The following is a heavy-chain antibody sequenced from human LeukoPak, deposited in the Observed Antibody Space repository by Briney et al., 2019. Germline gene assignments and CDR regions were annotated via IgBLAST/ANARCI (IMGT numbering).Heavy chain of an antibody. CDR2: INTNGGST. Sequence: GGSLRLSCAASGFTFGSYAMSWVRQAPGKGPEWVSGINTNGGSTAYADSVKGRFTISRDNPRNTLYMQMNSLRAEDTALYYCAIMHPYYDGNGYWVQWGQGTLVTVSS. CDR3: AIMHPYYDGNGYWVQ. V-gene: IGHV3-23*01. CDR1: GFTFGSYA. D-gene: IGHD3-22*01. J-gene: IGHJ4*02.